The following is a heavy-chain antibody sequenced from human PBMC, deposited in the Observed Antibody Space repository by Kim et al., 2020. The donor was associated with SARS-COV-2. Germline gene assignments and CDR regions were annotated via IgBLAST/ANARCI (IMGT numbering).Heavy chain of an antibody. CDR1: GGTFSSYA. Sequence: SVKVSCKASGGTFSSYAISWVRQAPGQGLEWMGGIIPIFGTANYAQKFQGRVTITADESTSTAYMELSSLRSEDTAVYYCARERANYDILTGCGYFDYWGQGTLVTVSS. V-gene: IGHV1-69*13. J-gene: IGHJ4*02. CDR3: ARERANYDILTGCGYFDY. D-gene: IGHD3-9*01. CDR2: IIPIFGTA.